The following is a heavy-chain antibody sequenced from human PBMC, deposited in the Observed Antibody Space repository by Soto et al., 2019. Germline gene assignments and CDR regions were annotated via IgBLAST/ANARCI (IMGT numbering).Heavy chain of an antibody. V-gene: IGHV3-23*01. Sequence: EVQVLESGGGLVQPGGSLRLSCAASGFTFSSYAMSWVRQAPGKGLEWVSGISGSGGSTYYADSVKGRFTISRDNSKNTLYLQMNSLRAEDTAVYYCAKDLEVSSGWYGHAFDIWGQGTMVTVSS. CDR3: AKDLEVSSGWYGHAFDI. CDR2: ISGSGGST. D-gene: IGHD6-19*01. J-gene: IGHJ3*02. CDR1: GFTFSSYA.